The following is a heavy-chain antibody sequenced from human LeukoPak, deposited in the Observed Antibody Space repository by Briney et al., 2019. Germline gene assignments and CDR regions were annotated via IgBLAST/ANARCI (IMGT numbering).Heavy chain of an antibody. V-gene: IGHV1-2*02. CDR2: INPNSGGT. J-gene: IGHJ6*03. CDR3: ARDSPGYSSSWYWDYYYYMDV. D-gene: IGHD6-13*01. CDR1: GYTFTGYY. Sequence: ASVKVSCKASGYTFTGYYMHWVRQAPGQGLEWMGWINPNSGGTNYAQKFQGRVTMTRDTSISTAYMELRSLRSDDTAVYYCARDSPGYSSSWYWDYYYYMDVWGKGTTDTVSS.